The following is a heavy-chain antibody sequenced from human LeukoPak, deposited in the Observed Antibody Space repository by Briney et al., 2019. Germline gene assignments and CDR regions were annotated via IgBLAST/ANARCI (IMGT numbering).Heavy chain of an antibody. V-gene: IGHV3-21*01. CDR1: GFTFSSYS. CDR3: ARGCGWYYYFDY. J-gene: IGHJ4*02. D-gene: IGHD6-19*01. Sequence: GGSLRHSCAASGFTFSSYSMNWVRQAPGKGLEWVSSISGSSSYIYYADSVKGRFTISRDNAKNSLYLQMNSLRAEDTAVYYCARGCGWYYYFDYWGQGTLVTVSS. CDR2: ISGSSSYI.